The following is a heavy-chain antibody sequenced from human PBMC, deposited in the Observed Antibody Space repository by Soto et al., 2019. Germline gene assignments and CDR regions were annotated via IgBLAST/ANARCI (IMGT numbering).Heavy chain of an antibody. CDR2: VYSSGVA. D-gene: IGHD6-6*01. CDR3: ARLGSGSSLVY. CDR1: GDSMNGYY. V-gene: IGHV4-4*07. J-gene: IGHJ4*02. Sequence: QVQLQESGPGLVKPSETLTLICNVSGDSMNGYYGSWVRQPGGQGLEWIGRVYSSGVANYNPSIERRVTMSIDTSKNQFSLRLRSVTAADTGVYFCARLGSGSSLVYWGQGIPVTVSS.